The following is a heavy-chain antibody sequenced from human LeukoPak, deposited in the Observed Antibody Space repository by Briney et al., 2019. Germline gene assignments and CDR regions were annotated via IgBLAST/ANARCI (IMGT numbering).Heavy chain of an antibody. J-gene: IGHJ6*02. D-gene: IGHD3-16*02. CDR1: GFTFSSYS. V-gene: IGHV3-21*01. CDR3: ARDRGSYRYCGMDV. CDR2: ISSSSSYI. Sequence: GGSLRLSCAASGFTFSSYSMNWVRQAPGKGLEWVSSISSSSSYIYYADSVKGRFTISRDNAKNSLYLQMNSLRAEDTAVYYCARDRGSYRYCGMDVWGQGTTVTVSS.